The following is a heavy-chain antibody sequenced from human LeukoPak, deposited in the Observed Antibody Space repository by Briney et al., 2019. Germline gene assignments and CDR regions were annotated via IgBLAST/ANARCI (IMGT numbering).Heavy chain of an antibody. J-gene: IGHJ4*02. CDR2: IGGSGGTT. V-gene: IGHV3-23*01. CDR1: GFTFSSYA. CDR3: AKDKGKGQQLVPYDY. D-gene: IGHD6-13*01. Sequence: GESLRLSCAASGFTFSSYAMTWVRQAPGKGLEWVSAIGGSGGTTYYADSVKGRFTISRDNSKNTLYLQMNSLRAEDTAVYYCAKDKGKGQQLVPYDYWGQGTLVTVSS.